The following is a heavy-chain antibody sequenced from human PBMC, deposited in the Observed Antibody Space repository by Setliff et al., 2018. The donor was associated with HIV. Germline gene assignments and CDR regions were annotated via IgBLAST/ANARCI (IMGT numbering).Heavy chain of an antibody. J-gene: IGHJ5*02. CDR1: GGTFSSYD. CDR2: IIPMYGVA. V-gene: IGHV1-69*05. Sequence: GASVKVACKASGGTFSSYDISWVRQAPGQGPEWMGGIIPMYGVANYAQKFQGRVTITTDESTSTAYMELSSLRSEDTAVYYCALPYCGGGNCWSSASLPPAGWFDPWGQGTLVTVSS. D-gene: IGHD2-15*01. CDR3: ALPYCGGGNCWSSASLPPAGWFDP.